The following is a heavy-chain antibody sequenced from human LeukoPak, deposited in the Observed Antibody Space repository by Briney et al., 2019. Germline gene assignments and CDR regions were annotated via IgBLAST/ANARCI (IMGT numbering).Heavy chain of an antibody. Sequence: SETLSLTCAVSGGSISSGGYSWSWIRQPPGKGLEWIGYIYHSGSTNYNPSLKSRVTISVDTSKNQFSLKLSSVTAADTAVYYCARESRITGTTAPRGFDYWGQGTLVTVSS. CDR1: GGSISSGGYS. CDR3: ARESRITGTTAPRGFDY. CDR2: IYHSGST. V-gene: IGHV4-30-2*01. J-gene: IGHJ4*02. D-gene: IGHD1-7*01.